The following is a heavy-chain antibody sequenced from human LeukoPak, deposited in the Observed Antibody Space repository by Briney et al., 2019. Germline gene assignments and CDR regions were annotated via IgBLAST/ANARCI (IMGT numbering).Heavy chain of an antibody. CDR2: TKQDGSEK. J-gene: IGHJ4*02. D-gene: IGHD3-10*01. CDR1: GFSFSTYW. Sequence: PGGSLRLSCAASGFSFSTYWMTWVRQAPGKGLEWVAITKQDGSEKYYVDSVKGRFTISRDNAKNSLYLQMSSLRADDTAVYYCARDRGSYWGQGTLVTVYS. CDR3: ARDRGSY. V-gene: IGHV3-7*01.